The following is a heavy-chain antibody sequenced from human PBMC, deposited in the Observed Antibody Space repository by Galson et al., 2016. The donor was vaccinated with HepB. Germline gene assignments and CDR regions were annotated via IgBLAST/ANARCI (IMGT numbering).Heavy chain of an antibody. CDR1: GVSLSDYY. J-gene: IGHJ6*02. CDR3: VSLRGFSDYYYYGMDV. CDR2: ISHTGST. D-gene: IGHD3-3*01. V-gene: IGHV4-34*01. Sequence: SETLSLTCAVNGVSLSDYYWSWIRQSPGRGLEWIGEISHTGSTNYNPSLKSRVTISVDTSMNHFFLTFRSLTAADTAVYYCVSLRGFSDYYYYGMDVWGQGTTVTVSS.